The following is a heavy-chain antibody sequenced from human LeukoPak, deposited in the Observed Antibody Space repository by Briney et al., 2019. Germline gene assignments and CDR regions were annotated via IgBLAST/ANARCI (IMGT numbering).Heavy chain of an antibody. CDR3: ARVVGYCGGGSCYPSN. J-gene: IGHJ4*02. D-gene: IGHD2-15*01. CDR2: IYDSGST. V-gene: IGHV4-38-2*01. CDR1: GYSISSGYY. Sequence: PSETLSLTCAVSGYSISSGYYWGGSRQPPGEGLGWIGRIYDSGSTYYNPSLKSRVTISVDTSKNQFSLKLSSVTAADTAVYFCARVVGYCGGGSCYPSNWGQGTLVTVSS.